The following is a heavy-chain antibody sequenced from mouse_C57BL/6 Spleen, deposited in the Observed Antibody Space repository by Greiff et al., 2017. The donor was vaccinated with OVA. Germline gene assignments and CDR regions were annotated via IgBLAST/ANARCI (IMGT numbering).Heavy chain of an antibody. Sequence: QVQLQQPGAELVRPGTSVKLSCKASGYTFTSYWMHWVKQRPGQGLEWIGVIDPSDSYTNYNQKFKGKATLTVDTSSSTAYMQLSSLTSEDSAVYYCANGSSYYAMDDWGQGTSVTVSA. V-gene: IGHV1-59*01. J-gene: IGHJ4*01. CDR2: IDPSDSYT. CDR1: GYTFTSYW. CDR3: ANGSSYYAMDD. D-gene: IGHD1-1*01.